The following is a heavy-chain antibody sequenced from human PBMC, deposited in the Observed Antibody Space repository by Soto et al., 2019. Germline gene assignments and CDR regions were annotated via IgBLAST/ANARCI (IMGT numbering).Heavy chain of an antibody. CDR3: ARDHHYYDSTRYGMDV. J-gene: IGHJ6*02. D-gene: IGHD3-22*01. CDR2: IWYDGSNK. Sequence: GGSLRLSCAASGFTFSSYGMHWVLQAPGKGLEWVAVIWYDGSNKYYADSVKGRFTISRDNSKNTLYLQMNSLRAEDTAVYYCARDHHYYDSTRYGMDVWGQGTTVTVSS. CDR1: GFTFSSYG. V-gene: IGHV3-33*01.